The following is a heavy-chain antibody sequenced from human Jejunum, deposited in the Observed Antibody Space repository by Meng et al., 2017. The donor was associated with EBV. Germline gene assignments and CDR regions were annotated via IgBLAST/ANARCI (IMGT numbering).Heavy chain of an antibody. V-gene: IGHV2-5*02. CDR3: AHRKPDQMGFDS. D-gene: IGHD2-8*01. CDR2: IYWDDDK. J-gene: IGHJ4*02. CDR1: GFSLSTSGVS. Sequence: QITLKESGPTLVKPTQTLTLTCTFSGFSLSTSGVSVGWIRQPPGKALEWLALIYWDDDKRYSPSLKSRLTITKDTSKNQVVLTLTDIDPVDTATYYCAHRKPDQMGFDSWGQVALVTVST.